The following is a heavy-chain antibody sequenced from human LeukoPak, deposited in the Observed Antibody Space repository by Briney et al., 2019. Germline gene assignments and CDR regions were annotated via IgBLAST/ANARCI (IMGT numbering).Heavy chain of an antibody. CDR2: INHSGST. V-gene: IGHV4-34*01. D-gene: IGHD3-3*01. Sequence: SETLSLTCAVYGGSFSGYYWSWIRQPPGKGLEWIGEINHSGSTNYNPSLKSRVTISVDTSKNQFSLKLSSVIAADTAVYYCARSRITIFGVVKDYFDYWGQGTLVTVSS. J-gene: IGHJ4*02. CDR3: ARSRITIFGVVKDYFDY. CDR1: GGSFSGYY.